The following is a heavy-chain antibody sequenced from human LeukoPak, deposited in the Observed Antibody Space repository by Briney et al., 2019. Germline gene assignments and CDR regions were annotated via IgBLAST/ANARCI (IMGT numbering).Heavy chain of an antibody. CDR3: AKEVGYCSGGACAEHFDH. V-gene: IGHV3-30*02. CDR2: IRSDGNQK. D-gene: IGHD2-15*01. J-gene: IGHJ4*02. CDR1: GFTFSLFG. Sequence: GGSLTLSCAASGFTFSLFGMHWVRQAPGKGLEWVTFIRSDGNQKDYVDSVKDRFTISRDNSKNTLYLQMSSLRAEDTAVYYCAKEVGYCSGGACAEHFDHWGQGTLVTVSS.